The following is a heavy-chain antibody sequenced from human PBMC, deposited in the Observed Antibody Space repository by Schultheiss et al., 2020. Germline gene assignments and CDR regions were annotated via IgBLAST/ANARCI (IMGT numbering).Heavy chain of an antibody. D-gene: IGHD6-19*01. V-gene: IGHV4-4*02. Sequence: SETLSLTCAVSGGSISSSNWWSWVRQPPGKGLEWIGEIYHSGSTNYNPSLKSRVTISVDKSKNQFSLKLSSVTAADTAVYYCARSIAVVGDAFDIWGQGTMVTVPS. CDR1: GGSISSSNW. CDR2: IYHSGST. J-gene: IGHJ3*02. CDR3: ARSIAVVGDAFDI.